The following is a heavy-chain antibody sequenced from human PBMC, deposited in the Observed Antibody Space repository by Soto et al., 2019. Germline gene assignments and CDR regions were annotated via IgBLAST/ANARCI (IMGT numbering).Heavy chain of an antibody. V-gene: IGHV3-21*01. J-gene: IGHJ6*02. CDR3: ARDQVGPLYYYYCGMDV. CDR1: GFTFRTYS. Sequence: GGSLRLSCAASGFTFRTYSMNWVRHAPGKGLEWVSSISSSSTYIYYADSVKGRFTISRDNAKNSLYMQMTSLRAEDTAVYYCARDQVGPLYYYYCGMDVWGQGTTVTVS. D-gene: IGHD1-26*01. CDR2: ISSSSTYI.